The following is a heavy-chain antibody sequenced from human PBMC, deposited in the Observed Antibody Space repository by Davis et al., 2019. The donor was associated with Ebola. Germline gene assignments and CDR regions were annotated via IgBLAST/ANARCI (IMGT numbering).Heavy chain of an antibody. V-gene: IGHV3-30-3*01. CDR2: ISYDGSNK. CDR3: ARSNGIAVAGNGGYFDY. D-gene: IGHD6-19*01. J-gene: IGHJ4*02. CDR1: GFTFSSYA. Sequence: GSLKISCAASGFTFSSYAMHWVRQAPGKGLEWVAVISYDGSNKYYADSVKGRFTISRDNSKNTLYLQMNSLRAEDTAVYYCARSNGIAVAGNGGYFDYWGQGTLVTVSS.